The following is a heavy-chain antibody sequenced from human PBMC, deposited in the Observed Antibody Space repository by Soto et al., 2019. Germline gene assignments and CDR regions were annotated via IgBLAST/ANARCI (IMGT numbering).Heavy chain of an antibody. V-gene: IGHV3-30*19. J-gene: IGHJ6*02. CDR2: ISYDGSNK. CDR1: GFTFSSYG. CDR3: ARDLFVGATGGMDV. Sequence: QVQLVESGGGVVQPGRSLRLSCAASGFTFSSYGMHWVRQAPGKGLEWVAVISYDGSNKYYADSVKGRFTISRDNSKNTLYLQMNSLRAEDTAVYYCARDLFVGATGGMDVWGQGTTVTVSS. D-gene: IGHD1-26*01.